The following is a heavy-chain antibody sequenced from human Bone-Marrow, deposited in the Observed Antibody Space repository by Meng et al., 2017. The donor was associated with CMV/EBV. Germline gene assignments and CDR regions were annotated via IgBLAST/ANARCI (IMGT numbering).Heavy chain of an antibody. CDR2: INPNSGGT. CDR3: ARVGKKPAAVEKGHFDY. D-gene: IGHD2-2*01. CDR1: GHPLTGSY. V-gene: IGHV1-2*02. Sequence: ASVKVSCKASGHPLTGSYMHWVRQAPGQGLEWMGWINPNSGGTNYAQKFQGRVTMTRDTSISTAYMELSRLRSDDTAVYYCARVGKKPAAVEKGHFDYWGQGTLVTVSS. J-gene: IGHJ4*02.